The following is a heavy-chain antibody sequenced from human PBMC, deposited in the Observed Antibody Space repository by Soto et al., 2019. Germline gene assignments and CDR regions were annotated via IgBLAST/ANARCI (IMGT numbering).Heavy chain of an antibody. V-gene: IGHV4-59*01. Sequence: SETLSLTCTVSGGSISHYYWSWIRQPPGKGLEWIGYIYYTGSTNYNPSLKSRVTISVDASKNQFSLKLNSVTAADTAVYYCARDLEGGSGWYELDYWGQGTLVTSPQ. J-gene: IGHJ4*02. CDR2: IYYTGST. D-gene: IGHD6-19*01. CDR1: GGSISHYY. CDR3: ARDLEGGSGWYELDY.